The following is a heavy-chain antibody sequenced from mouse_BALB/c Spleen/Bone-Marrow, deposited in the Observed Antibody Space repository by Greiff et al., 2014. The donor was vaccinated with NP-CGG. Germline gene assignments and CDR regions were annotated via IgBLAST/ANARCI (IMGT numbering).Heavy chain of an antibody. CDR3: NEGYGNYAY. V-gene: IGHV14-4*02. Sequence: EVQLQQSGAELVKSGASVKLSCTASGFNIKDSYMHWVKQRPEQGLEWIGWIDPENGDTEYAPKFQGKATMTADTSSNTAYLQLSSLTSEDSNVDYYNEGYGNYAYWGQGTPLTVSS. D-gene: IGHD2-10*02. CDR1: GFNIKDSY. CDR2: IDPENGDT. J-gene: IGHJ2*01.